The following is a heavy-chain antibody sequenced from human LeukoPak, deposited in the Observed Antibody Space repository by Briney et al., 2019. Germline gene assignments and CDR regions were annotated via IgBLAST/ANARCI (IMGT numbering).Heavy chain of an antibody. CDR1: GFTFSSYA. CDR3: ARDSYYGSGRHYYYYMDV. D-gene: IGHD3-10*01. V-gene: IGHV3-30*04. CDR2: ISFEKSYK. Sequence: GSLRLSCAASGFTFSSYAMHWVRQAPGKGLEWVAIISFEKSYKYYADSVKGRFTISRDKSKNTLYLQLSSLRAEDTAVYYCARDSYYGSGRHYYYYMDVWGKGTTVTVSS. J-gene: IGHJ6*03.